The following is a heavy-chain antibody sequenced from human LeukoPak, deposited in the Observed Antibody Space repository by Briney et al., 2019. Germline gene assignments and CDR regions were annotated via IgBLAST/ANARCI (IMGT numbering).Heavy chain of an antibody. CDR3: ARALNFWSATNPLRY. CDR1: GYPFSNYD. J-gene: IGHJ4*02. Sequence: EASVKVSCKASGYPFSNYDINWVRQAPGQGLEWMGWMNPKSGNTGYGQKFQGRVTMTRVTSITTAYMELSSLRSEDTAVYYCARALNFWSATNPLRYWGQGTLVTVSS. D-gene: IGHD3-3*01. V-gene: IGHV1-8*01. CDR2: MNPKSGNT.